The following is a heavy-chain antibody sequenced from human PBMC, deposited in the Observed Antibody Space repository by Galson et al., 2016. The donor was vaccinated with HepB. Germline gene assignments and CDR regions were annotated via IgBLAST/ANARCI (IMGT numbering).Heavy chain of an antibody. J-gene: IGHJ4*02. V-gene: IGHV1-69*13. CDR2: IIPMFGTP. CDR3: AREGVVTKEDY. D-gene: IGHD3-22*01. Sequence: SVKVSCKVSGGDFNNYAISWVRQAPGQGLEWMGGIIPMFGTPIYAQKFQGRITIIADESTTTAYMELSSLKSNDTAVYYCAREGVVTKEDYWGQGTLVTVSS. CDR1: GGDFNNYA.